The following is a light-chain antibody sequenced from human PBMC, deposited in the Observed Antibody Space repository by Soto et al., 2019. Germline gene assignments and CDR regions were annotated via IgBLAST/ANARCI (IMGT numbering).Light chain of an antibody. CDR1: QSVSNNY. CDR3: QQYGSSGT. J-gene: IGKJ1*01. CDR2: GAS. V-gene: IGKV3-20*01. Sequence: EIVLTQSPGTLSLSPGERATLSCRASQSVSNNYLAWYQQKPGQAPRLPIYGASNRATGIPDRFSGSGSGTDFTLTISRLEPEVFAVYACQQYGSSGTFGQGTKVEI.